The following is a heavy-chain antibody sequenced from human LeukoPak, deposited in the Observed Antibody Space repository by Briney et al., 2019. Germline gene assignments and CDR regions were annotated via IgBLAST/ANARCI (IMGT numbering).Heavy chain of an antibody. CDR1: GYAFTSYG. CDR2: ISAYNGNT. J-gene: IGHJ5*02. CDR3: ARARRYNWFDP. V-gene: IGHV1-18*01. Sequence: ASVKVSFKASGYAFTSYGISWVRQAPGQGLEWMGWISAYNGNTNYAQKLRGRVTMTTDTSTSTAYMELRSLRSDDTAVYYCARARRYNWFDPWGQGTLVTVSS.